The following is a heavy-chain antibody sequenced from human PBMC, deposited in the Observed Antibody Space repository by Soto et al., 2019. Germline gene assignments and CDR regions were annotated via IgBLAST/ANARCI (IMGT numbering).Heavy chain of an antibody. V-gene: IGHV4-31*03. D-gene: IGHD6-13*01. CDR3: ARIKGGAAGNFDY. J-gene: IGHJ4*02. CDR2: IYYSGST. CDR1: GGSIANGAYY. Sequence: SETLSLTCTVSGGSIANGAYYWTWIRQHPGKGLEWIGYIYYSGSTFYNPSLKSRVMISADTSKNQFSLRLNFVTAADTAVYYCARIKGGAAGNFDYWGQGALVTVSS.